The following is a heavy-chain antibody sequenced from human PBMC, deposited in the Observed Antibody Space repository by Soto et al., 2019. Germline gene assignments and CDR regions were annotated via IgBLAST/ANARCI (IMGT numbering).Heavy chain of an antibody. D-gene: IGHD6-19*01. CDR1: GYTFTSYY. CDR2: INPSGGST. V-gene: IGHV1-46*01. Sequence: GASVKVSCKASGYTFTSYYMHWVRQAPGQGLEWMGIINPSGGSTSYAQKFQGGVTMTRDTSTSTVYMELSSLRSVDTAVYYCTNRKNSSGWFFPFDYWGQGTLVTVSS. J-gene: IGHJ4*02. CDR3: TNRKNSSGWFFPFDY.